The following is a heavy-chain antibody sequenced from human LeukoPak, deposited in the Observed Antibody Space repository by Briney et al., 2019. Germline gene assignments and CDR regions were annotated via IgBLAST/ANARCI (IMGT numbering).Heavy chain of an antibody. J-gene: IGHJ4*02. CDR3: AKEGRSLQTY. V-gene: IGHV3-7*03. D-gene: IGHD5-24*01. CDR1: GFTFSDYW. Sequence: GGSLRLSCAASGFTFSDYWMQWVRQAPGKGLEWVANIKEDGTETYYVDSVKGRFTISRDNAKNSLYLQMNSLRVEDTAVYYCAKEGRSLQTYWGQGTLVTVSS. CDR2: IKEDGTET.